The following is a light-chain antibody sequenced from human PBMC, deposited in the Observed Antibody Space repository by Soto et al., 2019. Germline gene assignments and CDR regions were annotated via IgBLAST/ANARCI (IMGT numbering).Light chain of an antibody. Sequence: EIVMTQSPATLSVSPGERATLSCRASQSVSSYLAWYQQKPGLPPRLLIYDASTRATGIPDRFSGSGSGTDFTLNISSLQSADFAVYYCQKYSNWPPLYTFGRGTKLEIK. CDR2: DAS. CDR1: QSVSSY. CDR3: QKYSNWPPLYT. V-gene: IGKV3-15*01. J-gene: IGKJ2*01.